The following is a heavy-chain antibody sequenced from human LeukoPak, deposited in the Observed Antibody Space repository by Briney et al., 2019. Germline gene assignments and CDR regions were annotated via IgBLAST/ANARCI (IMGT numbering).Heavy chain of an antibody. CDR3: AKDHGPDIVLMVYAMGVSLGY. CDR2: ISGSGGST. D-gene: IGHD2-8*01. CDR1: GFTFDDYA. J-gene: IGHJ4*02. Sequence: GGSLRLSCAASGFTFDDYAMHWVRQAPGKGLEWVSAISGSGGSTYYADSVKGRFTISRDNSKNTLYLQMNSLRAEDTAVYYCAKDHGPDIVLMVYAMGVSLGYWGQGTLVTVSS. V-gene: IGHV3-23*01.